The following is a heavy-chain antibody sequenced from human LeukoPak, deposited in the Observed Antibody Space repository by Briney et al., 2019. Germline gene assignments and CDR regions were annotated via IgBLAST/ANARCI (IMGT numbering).Heavy chain of an antibody. J-gene: IGHJ4*02. D-gene: IGHD5-18*01. CDR2: IYYSGST. Sequence: PSETPSLTCTVSGGSISSYYWSWIRQPPGKGLEWIGYIYYSGSTNYNPSLKSRVTISLDTSKNQFSLKLSSVTAADTAVYYCAREEYNYGQFEYWGQGTLVTVSS. CDR1: GGSISSYY. V-gene: IGHV4-59*01. CDR3: AREEYNYGQFEY.